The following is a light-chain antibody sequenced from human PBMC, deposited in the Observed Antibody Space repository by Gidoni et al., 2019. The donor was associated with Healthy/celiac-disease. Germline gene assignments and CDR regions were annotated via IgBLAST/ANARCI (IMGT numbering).Light chain of an antibody. CDR2: AAS. Sequence: DIQMTQSPSSLSASVGARVTITCRASQSSSSYLNWYQQKPGKAPRLLIYAASSLQSGVPSRISGSGSGTDFTLTISSLQPEDFATYYCQQSYSTPRTFGHGTKVDIK. J-gene: IGKJ3*01. V-gene: IGKV1-39*01. CDR1: QSSSSY. CDR3: QQSYSTPRT.